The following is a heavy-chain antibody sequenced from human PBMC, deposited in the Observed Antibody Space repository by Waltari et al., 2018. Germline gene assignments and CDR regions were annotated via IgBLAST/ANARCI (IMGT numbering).Heavy chain of an antibody. Sequence: QLQLQESGPGLVKPSETLSLTCPVSGGSISSSSYYWGWIRQPPGKGLEWIGSIYYSGRNYYTPSLKSRVTISVDTSKNQFSLKLSAVTAEDTAVYYCAKDRDRSGYFDLWGRGTLVTVSS. CDR2: IYYSGRN. CDR1: GGSISSSSYY. D-gene: IGHD3-10*01. V-gene: IGHV4-39*07. CDR3: AKDRDRSGYFDL. J-gene: IGHJ2*01.